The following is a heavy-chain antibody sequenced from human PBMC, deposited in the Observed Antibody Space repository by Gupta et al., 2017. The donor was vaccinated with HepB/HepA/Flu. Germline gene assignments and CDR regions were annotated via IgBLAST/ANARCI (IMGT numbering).Heavy chain of an antibody. D-gene: IGHD3-3*01. Sequence: EVQLLESGGGLTQPGWSLRLSCVVSGFSISGTAMTWVRQAPGKGLEWVSGIGSDIRTHYADSVKGRFTISRDNSKNMVYLQMNSLRAEDTAVYYCAKDLSFWSAMDVWGKGTTVTVSS. V-gene: IGHV3-23*01. CDR1: GFSISGTA. CDR2: IGSDIRT. CDR3: AKDLSFWSAMDV. J-gene: IGHJ6*03.